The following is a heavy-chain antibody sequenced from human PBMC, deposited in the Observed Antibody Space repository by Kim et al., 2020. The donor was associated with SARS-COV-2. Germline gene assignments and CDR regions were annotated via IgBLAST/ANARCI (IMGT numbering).Heavy chain of an antibody. CDR1: GFTFSDSP. V-gene: IGHV3-73*01. CDR2: IRSKVYSYAT. Sequence: GGSLRLSCAASGFTFSDSPIHWVRQASGKGLEWVGRIRSKVYSYATSYAASVKGRFTISRDDSESTAYLQMNSLKTEDTAVYYCTRIPRTTLAFWDAFDVWVQGTMVTVSS. CDR3: TRIPRTTLAFWDAFDV. D-gene: IGHD3-3*02. J-gene: IGHJ3*01.